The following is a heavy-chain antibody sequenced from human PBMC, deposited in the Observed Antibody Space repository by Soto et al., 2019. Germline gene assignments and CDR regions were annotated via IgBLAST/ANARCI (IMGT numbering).Heavy chain of an antibody. D-gene: IGHD6-19*01. V-gene: IGHV3-72*01. CDR3: ARDMAEQWLPTGDHYYFYGLDV. J-gene: IGHJ6*02. Sequence: EVQLVEAGGGLVQPGGTLRLSCAASGFTFGDHYMDWVRQAPGKGLEWVGRSRNKAKGYTTDYAASVKGRFTISRDDSQNALYLQMNSLKIEDTAVYYCARDMAEQWLPTGDHYYFYGLDVWGQGTTVTVSS. CDR1: GFTFGDHY. CDR2: SRNKAKGYTT.